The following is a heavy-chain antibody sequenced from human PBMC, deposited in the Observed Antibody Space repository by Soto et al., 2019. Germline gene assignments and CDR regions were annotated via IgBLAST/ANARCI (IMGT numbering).Heavy chain of an antibody. J-gene: IGHJ5*02. D-gene: IGHD6-13*01. CDR1: GGTFSSYA. CDR3: AREMAAAASSYNWFDP. V-gene: IGHV1-69*01. Sequence: QVQLVQSGAEVKKPGSSVKVSCKASGGTFSSYAISWVRQAPGQGLEWMGGIIPIFGTANYAQKFQSRVTITADESTSTAYMELGSLRSEDTAVYYGAREMAAAASSYNWFDPWGQGTLVTVSS. CDR2: IIPIFGTA.